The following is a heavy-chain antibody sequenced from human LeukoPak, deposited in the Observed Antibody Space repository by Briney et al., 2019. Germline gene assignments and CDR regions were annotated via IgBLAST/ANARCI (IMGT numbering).Heavy chain of an antibody. Sequence: GASVKVSCKASGGTFSSYAISWVRQAPGQGFEWMAIINLSGGSTDYTQKFQGRVTMTRDTSTSTVYMELSSLRSEDTAVYYCVRHNHMDVWGQGTTVTVSS. CDR2: INLSGGST. CDR3: VRHNHMDV. J-gene: IGHJ6*02. V-gene: IGHV1-46*01. CDR1: GGTFSSYA.